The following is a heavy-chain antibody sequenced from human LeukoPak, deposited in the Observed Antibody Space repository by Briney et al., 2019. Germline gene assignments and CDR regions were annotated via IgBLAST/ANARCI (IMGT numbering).Heavy chain of an antibody. Sequence: EASVKVSCKASGGTFSSYAISWVRQAPGQGLEWMGRIIPILGIANYAQKFQGRVTITADKSTSTAYMELSSLRSEDTAVYYCARATVAYCGGDCYQGGFDPWGQGTLVTVSS. CDR3: ARATVAYCGGDCYQGGFDP. CDR2: IIPILGIA. J-gene: IGHJ5*02. V-gene: IGHV1-69*04. D-gene: IGHD2-21*01. CDR1: GGTFSSYA.